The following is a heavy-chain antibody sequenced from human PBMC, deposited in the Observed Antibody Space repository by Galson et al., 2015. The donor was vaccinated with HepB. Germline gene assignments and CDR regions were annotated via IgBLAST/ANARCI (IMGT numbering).Heavy chain of an antibody. D-gene: IGHD2-15*01. J-gene: IGHJ4*02. CDR2: FYYSGST. CDR3: ASERYCGGGDCSYYSED. CDR1: GASISSSTYF. Sequence: SETLSLTCSVSGASISSSTYFWAWIRQPPGKGLEWIGSFYYSGSTHYSPSLKSRVTISVVTSKNQVSLKLTSVTAADTAVYFCASERYCGGGDCSYYSEDWGQGTLVTVSS. V-gene: IGHV4-39*02.